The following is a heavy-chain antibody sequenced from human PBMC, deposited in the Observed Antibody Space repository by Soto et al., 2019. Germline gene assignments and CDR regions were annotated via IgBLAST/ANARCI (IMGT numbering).Heavy chain of an antibody. V-gene: IGHV1-69*02. J-gene: IGHJ3*02. Sequence: GASVEVSCKASGGTVSSYTISGVRQAPGQGLEWMGRIIPILGIANYAQKFQGRVTITADKSTSTAYMELSSLRSEDTAVHSCTSSSPDAFDIWGQGTMVTVSS. CDR2: IIPILGIA. CDR3: TSSSPDAFDI. CDR1: GGTVSSYT.